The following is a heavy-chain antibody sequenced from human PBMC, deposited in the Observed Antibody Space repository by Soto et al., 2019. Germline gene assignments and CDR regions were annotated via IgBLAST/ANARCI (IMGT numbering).Heavy chain of an antibody. J-gene: IGHJ4*02. CDR2: IIPIVGTA. V-gene: IGHV1-69*01. CDR3: ARGPYYYDRSGYYY. D-gene: IGHD3-22*01. Sequence: QVQLVQSGAEVKKPGSSVKVSCKASGGTFSSYAISWVRQAPGQVLEWMGGIIPIVGTANYAQKFKGRVTITADESTSTAYMELSSLRSEDTAVYYCARGPYYYDRSGYYYWGQGTLVTVSS. CDR1: GGTFSSYA.